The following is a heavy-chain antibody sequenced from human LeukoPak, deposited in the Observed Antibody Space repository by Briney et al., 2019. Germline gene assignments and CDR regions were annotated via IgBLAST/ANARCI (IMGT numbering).Heavy chain of an antibody. J-gene: IGHJ4*02. D-gene: IGHD3-9*01. CDR1: GFTFRDVW. Sequence: GGSLRLSCTASGFTFRDVWMTWVRQAPGKGLEWVSYITSSSGYTDYADSVKGRFTISRDNAKNSLYLQMNSLRAEDTAMYYCARASYDILTGYFDYWGQGTLVTVSS. CDR2: ITSSSGYT. V-gene: IGHV3-11*05. CDR3: ARASYDILTGYFDY.